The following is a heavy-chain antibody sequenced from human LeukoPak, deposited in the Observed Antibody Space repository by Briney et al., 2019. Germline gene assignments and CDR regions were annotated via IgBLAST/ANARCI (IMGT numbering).Heavy chain of an antibody. D-gene: IGHD5/OR15-5a*01. CDR2: INWNGGST. CDR3: ARGVFSVTPTPNYYYYYRAV. J-gene: IGHJ6*03. Sequence: PGGSLRLSCAASGFTFNDYGMTWVRQVSGKGLEWVSNINWNGGSTGYTDSVKGRFTISRDNAKNSLYLQMNSLRAEDTALYYCARGVFSVTPTPNYYYYYRAVGGKGTMVTVS. V-gene: IGHV3-20*04. CDR1: GFTFNDYG.